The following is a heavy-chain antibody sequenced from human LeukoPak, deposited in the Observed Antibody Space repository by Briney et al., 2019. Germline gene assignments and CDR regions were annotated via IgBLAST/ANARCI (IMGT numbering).Heavy chain of an antibody. CDR2: IIPIFGTA. J-gene: IGHJ5*02. Sequence: SVNLSCKVSGGTFSSYAISWVRQAPGQGLEWMGGIIPIFGTANYAQEFQGRVTITADESTSTAYMELSSLRSEDTAVYYCARGYSSSWYDRRYNWFDPCGQGTLVTVSS. CDR3: ARGYSSSWYDRRYNWFDP. D-gene: IGHD6-13*01. CDR1: GGTFSSYA. V-gene: IGHV1-69*13.